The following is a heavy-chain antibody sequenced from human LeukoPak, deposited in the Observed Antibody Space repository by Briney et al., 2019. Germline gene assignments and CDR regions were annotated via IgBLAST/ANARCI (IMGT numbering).Heavy chain of an antibody. D-gene: IGHD3-22*01. CDR1: GFTFSSYE. Sequence: GGSLRPSCAASGFTFSSYEMNWVRQAPGKGLEWVSYISSSGSTIYYADSVKGRFTISRDNAKNSLYLQMNSLRAGDTAVYYCAKTRSSGYSGRVDYWGQGTLVTVSS. CDR3: AKTRSSGYSGRVDY. V-gene: IGHV3-48*03. CDR2: ISSSGSTI. J-gene: IGHJ4*02.